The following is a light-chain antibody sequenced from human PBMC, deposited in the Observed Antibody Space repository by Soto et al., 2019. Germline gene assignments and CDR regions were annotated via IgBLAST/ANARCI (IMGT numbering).Light chain of an antibody. V-gene: IGKV1-5*01. Sequence: QMTQSPSTLSASVGDRVTITCRASQSISRWLAWYQQKPGKAPKILISDASILENGVPSRFSGTGSGTEFTLTISNLQPDDFATYFCQQYNSFSLITFGQGTRLEIK. CDR2: DAS. J-gene: IGKJ5*01. CDR3: QQYNSFSLIT. CDR1: QSISRW.